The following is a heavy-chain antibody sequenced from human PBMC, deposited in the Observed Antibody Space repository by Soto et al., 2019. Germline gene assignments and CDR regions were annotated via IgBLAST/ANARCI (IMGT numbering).Heavy chain of an antibody. CDR1: GVSISSSNW. CDR2: IYHSGST. J-gene: IGHJ6*02. V-gene: IGHV4-4*02. D-gene: IGHD3-10*01. Sequence: SETLSLTCAVSGVSISSSNWWSWVRQPPGKGLEWIGEIYHSGSTNYNPSLKSRVTTSVDKSKNQFSLKLSSVTATDTAVYYWASRGGGRLRHYYYGMDVWGQGTTVT. CDR3: ASRGGGRLRHYYYGMDV.